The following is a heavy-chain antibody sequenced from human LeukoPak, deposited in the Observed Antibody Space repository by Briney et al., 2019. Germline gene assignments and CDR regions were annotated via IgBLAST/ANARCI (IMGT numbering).Heavy chain of an antibody. V-gene: IGHV4-59*03. J-gene: IGHJ5*01. D-gene: IGHD2-8*01. Sequence: SETLSLTCTVSGDSTSNFYWNWIRQSPGKGLEWIGNIHYSGSSVYNPSLKSRGSISIDTSRRQFFLNLNSVTAADTAVYFCALAPNSNWFDFWGPGTLVTVSS. CDR3: ALAPNSNWFDF. CDR2: IHYSGSS. CDR1: GDSTSNFY.